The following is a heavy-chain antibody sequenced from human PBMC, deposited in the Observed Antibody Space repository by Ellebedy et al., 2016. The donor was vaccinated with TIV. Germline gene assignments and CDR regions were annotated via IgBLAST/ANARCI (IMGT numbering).Heavy chain of an antibody. CDR2: IKEDGSEK. Sequence: GESLKISCAASGFTFTNAWISWVRQAPGKGLEWVANIKEDGSEKNYVDSVKGRFTISRDNAKNSLYLQMNSLRADDTAVYYCVRAVPNWFDPWGQGTLVTVSS. CDR1: GFTFTNAW. CDR3: VRAVPNWFDP. J-gene: IGHJ5*02. V-gene: IGHV3-7*01.